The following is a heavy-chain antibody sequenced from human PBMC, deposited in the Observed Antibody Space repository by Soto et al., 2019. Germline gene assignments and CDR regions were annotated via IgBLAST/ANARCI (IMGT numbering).Heavy chain of an antibody. J-gene: IGHJ4*01. CDR2: ISTGGDTV. CDR3: AKGHRIYYYGSGSYHDY. CDR1: RITFSNYV. D-gene: IGHD3-10*01. V-gene: IGHV3-23*01. Sequence: GGSLSLSCAASRITFSNYVMSWVSQAPGKGLEWVSTISTGGDTVHYADPVKGRFTISRDNAKNTLYLHMSGLRADDTAVYYCAKGHRIYYYGSGSYHDYWGHGTLATVSS.